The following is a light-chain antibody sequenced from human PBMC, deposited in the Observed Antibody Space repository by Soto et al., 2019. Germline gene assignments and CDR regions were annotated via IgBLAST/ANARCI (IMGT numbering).Light chain of an antibody. Sequence: DIQMTQSPSSLSLSVGDGVTITCRASQTISNYLNWYQQKPGRAPRLLIHAASTLQSGVPSRFSGSGSGTDFTLTISSLEPEDFATHFCQQSYTTPWTFGLGTKVDI. CDR2: AAS. CDR1: QTISNY. J-gene: IGKJ1*01. V-gene: IGKV1-39*01. CDR3: QQSYTTPWT.